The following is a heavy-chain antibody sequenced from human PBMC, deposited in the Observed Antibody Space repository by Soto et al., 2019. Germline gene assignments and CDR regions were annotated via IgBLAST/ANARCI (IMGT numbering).Heavy chain of an antibody. V-gene: IGHV3-73*01. J-gene: IGHJ6*02. CDR1: GFTFSGSA. CDR2: IRSKANSYAT. CDR3: TRFPKYYYYGMDV. Sequence: GGSLRLSCAASGFTFSGSAMHWVRQASGKGLEWVGRIRSKANSYATAYAASVKGRFTFSRDDSKNTAYLQMNSLKTEDTAVYYCTRFPKYYYYGMDVWGQGTTVTVSS.